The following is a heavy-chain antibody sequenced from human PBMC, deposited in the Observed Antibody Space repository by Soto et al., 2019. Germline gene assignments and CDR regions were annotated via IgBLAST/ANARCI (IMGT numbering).Heavy chain of an antibody. Sequence: QVQLVQSGPEVKKPGASVQVSCKASGYTFTNYGFNWVRQAPGQGLEWMGWISAYNGHTKYSQIFQAGVIMTPDTSTSTAYMELRSLTADYTAVYYCARDGAGTNALGYWGQGTLVTVSS. CDR1: GYTFTNYG. J-gene: IGHJ4*02. D-gene: IGHD2-8*01. CDR2: ISAYNGHT. V-gene: IGHV1-18*01. CDR3: ARDGAGTNALGY.